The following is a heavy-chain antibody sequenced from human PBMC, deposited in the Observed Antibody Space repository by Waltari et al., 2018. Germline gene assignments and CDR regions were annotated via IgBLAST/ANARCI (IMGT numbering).Heavy chain of an antibody. V-gene: IGHV3-43*01. J-gene: IGHJ6*02. CDR1: GFTFDDYT. CDR2: ISWDGGST. Sequence: EVQLVESGGVVVQPGGSLRLSCAASGFTFDDYTMHWVLQAPGKVLEWVSLISWDGGSTYYADSVKGRFTISRDNSKNSLYLQMNSLRTEDTALYYCAKSDYDFWSGSRSYYYYGMDVWGQGTTVTVSS. D-gene: IGHD3-3*01. CDR3: AKSDYDFWSGSRSYYYYGMDV.